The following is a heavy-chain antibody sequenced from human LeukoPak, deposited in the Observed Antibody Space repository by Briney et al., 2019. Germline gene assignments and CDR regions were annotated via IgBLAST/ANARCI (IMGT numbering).Heavy chain of an antibody. V-gene: IGHV4-59*01. Sequence: SQTLSLTCTLSGGSLSSYYWSWVRHPPGKGLEWIGYIYYSVSTNYNTSLKRRVTISVDTSKNQSSLKLSSVTAAATAVYYCAGDSSSGWYDYYYMDVWGKGTTVTVSS. J-gene: IGHJ6*03. CDR1: GGSLSSYY. D-gene: IGHD6-19*01. CDR2: IYYSVST. CDR3: AGDSSSGWYDYYYMDV.